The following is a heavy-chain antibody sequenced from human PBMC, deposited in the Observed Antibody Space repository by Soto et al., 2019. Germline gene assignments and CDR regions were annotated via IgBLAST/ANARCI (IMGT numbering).Heavy chain of an antibody. CDR1: GFTFSSYA. CDR2: ISDSGVCT. J-gene: IGHJ6*02. D-gene: IGHD4-17*01. CDR3: AKDERWQRKNSYYYAIDV. Sequence: EVQLLDSGGGLIQPGGSLRLSCAASGFTFSSYAMCWARQAPGKGLEWVAGISDSGVCTFYADSVKGRFTISRDNSKNNLYLPMNSLRAEDTAIYYCAKDERWQRKNSYYYAIDVWGQGTTVTVSS. V-gene: IGHV3-23*01.